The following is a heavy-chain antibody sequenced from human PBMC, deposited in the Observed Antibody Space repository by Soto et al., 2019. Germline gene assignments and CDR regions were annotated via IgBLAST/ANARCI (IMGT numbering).Heavy chain of an antibody. D-gene: IGHD3-3*01. CDR2: IIPIFGTA. V-gene: IGHV1-69*13. Sequence: GASVKVSCQASGGTFSSYAISWVRQAPGQGLEWMGGIIPIFGTANYAQKFQGRVTITADESTSTAYMELSSLRSEDTAVYYCARVITIFGVIPGMDVWGQGTTVTVTS. J-gene: IGHJ6*02. CDR3: ARVITIFGVIPGMDV. CDR1: GGTFSSYA.